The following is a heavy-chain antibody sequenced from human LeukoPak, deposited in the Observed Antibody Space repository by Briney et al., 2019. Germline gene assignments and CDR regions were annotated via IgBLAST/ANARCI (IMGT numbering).Heavy chain of an antibody. CDR3: AREPSGSGGYDY. Sequence: ASVKVSCKASGFIFSGYYMHWVRQAPGQGLEWVAWISPNSGGTNYVQKFQGRVTVTRDTSISTDYMEISGLTSDDTALYYCAREPSGSGGYDYWGQGTLVTVSS. CDR2: ISPNSGGT. D-gene: IGHD3-10*01. J-gene: IGHJ4*02. CDR1: GFIFSGYY. V-gene: IGHV1-2*02.